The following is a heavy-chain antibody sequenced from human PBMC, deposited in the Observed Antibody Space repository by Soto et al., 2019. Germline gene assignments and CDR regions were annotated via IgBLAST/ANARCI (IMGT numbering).Heavy chain of an antibody. CDR1: GFTFSSYS. J-gene: IGHJ5*02. D-gene: IGHD2-15*01. CDR3: EKKVVVVADKGWLDH. Sequence: GESXRLSCSASGFTFSSYSIIWFRQAPGKGLEWVSAISGSGGSTYYADSVNGRFTISRDNSKNTLYLQMNSLRAEDTAVYYCEKKVVVVADKGWLDHWGQGTLVTVSS. CDR2: ISGSGGST. V-gene: IGHV3-23*01.